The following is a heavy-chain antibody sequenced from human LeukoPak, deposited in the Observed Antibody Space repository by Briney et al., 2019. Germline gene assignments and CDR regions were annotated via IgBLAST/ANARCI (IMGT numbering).Heavy chain of an antibody. D-gene: IGHD3-10*01. Sequence: SQTLSLTCAISGDSVSSNSAAWNWIRQSPSRGLEWLGRTYYRSKWYNDYAVSVKSRITINPDTSKNQFSLQLNSVTPEDTAVYYCARVELNYYGSGSYPHYWGQGTLVTVSS. CDR3: ARVELNYYGSGSYPHY. V-gene: IGHV6-1*01. J-gene: IGHJ4*02. CDR1: GDSVSSNSAA. CDR2: TYYRSKWYN.